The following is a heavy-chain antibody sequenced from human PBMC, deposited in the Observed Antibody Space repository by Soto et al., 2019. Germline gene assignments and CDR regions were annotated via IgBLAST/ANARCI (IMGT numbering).Heavy chain of an antibody. Sequence: GGSLRLSCAASGFTFSSYGMHWVRQAPGKGLEWVAVIWYDGSNKYYADSVKGRFTISRDNSKDTLYLQMNSLRAEDTAVYYCARGGADSGYDFFGMDVWGQGTTVTVSS. J-gene: IGHJ6*02. CDR2: IWYDGSNK. CDR1: GFTFSSYG. D-gene: IGHD5-12*01. CDR3: ARGGADSGYDFFGMDV. V-gene: IGHV3-33*01.